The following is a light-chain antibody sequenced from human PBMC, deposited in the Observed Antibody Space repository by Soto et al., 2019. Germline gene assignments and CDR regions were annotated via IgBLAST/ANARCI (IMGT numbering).Light chain of an antibody. Sequence: DIQLTQSPSSLSASVGDRVIITCRASQSVSTSLNWYRQKPGKAPELLIYDASKLQSGVPSRIAGSDSGTDFTLTISSLQPEDFATYYCQQSHAFPYTFGQGTNLDIK. V-gene: IGKV1-39*01. CDR3: QQSHAFPYT. J-gene: IGKJ2*01. CDR1: QSVSTS. CDR2: DAS.